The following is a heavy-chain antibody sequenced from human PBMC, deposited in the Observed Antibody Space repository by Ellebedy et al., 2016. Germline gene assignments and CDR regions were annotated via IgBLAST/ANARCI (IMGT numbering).Heavy chain of an antibody. CDR2: ISYDGSNK. CDR3: ARDDDYFSGVYYMDV. V-gene: IGHV3-30-3*01. D-gene: IGHD3-3*01. Sequence: GESLKISXAASGFTFSAYAMHWVRQAPGKGLEWVALISYDGSNKYYADSVKGRFTISRDNSKNTLYLQMNSLRDEDTAVYYCARDDDYFSGVYYMDVWGKGTTVTVSS. CDR1: GFTFSAYA. J-gene: IGHJ6*03.